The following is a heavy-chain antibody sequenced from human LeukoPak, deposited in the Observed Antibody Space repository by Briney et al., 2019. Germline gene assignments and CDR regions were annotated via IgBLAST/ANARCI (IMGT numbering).Heavy chain of an antibody. Sequence: QPGGSLRLSCAASGFTFSSYAMHWVRQAPGKGLEWVTVISFHGRDKYYADSVKGRFTISRGNSKNTASLQMNSLRVADTAVYYCARVIGQNTLYGLDVWGQGTTVTVSS. CDR2: ISFHGRDK. J-gene: IGHJ6*02. V-gene: IGHV3-30*04. CDR1: GFTFSSYA. CDR3: ARVIGQNTLYGLDV. D-gene: IGHD3-10*01.